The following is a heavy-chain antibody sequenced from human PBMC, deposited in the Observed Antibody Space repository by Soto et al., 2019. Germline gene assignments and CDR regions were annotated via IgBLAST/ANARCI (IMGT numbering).Heavy chain of an antibody. CDR1: GFTFTSFA. Sequence: ASVKGSCKASGFTFTSFAVQWVRQARGQRLEWIGWIVVGSGNTNYAQKFQERVTITRDMSTSTAYMELSSLRSEDTAVYYCAADSIAVARGYYGMDVWGQGTTVTVSS. CDR2: IVVGSGNT. V-gene: IGHV1-58*01. D-gene: IGHD6-19*01. CDR3: AADSIAVARGYYGMDV. J-gene: IGHJ6*02.